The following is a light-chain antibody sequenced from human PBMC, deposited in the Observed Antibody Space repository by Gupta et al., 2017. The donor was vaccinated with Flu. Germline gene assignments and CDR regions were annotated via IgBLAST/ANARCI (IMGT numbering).Light chain of an antibody. CDR1: SSNIGSNS. Sequence: QSVLTQPPSASGTPGQRVTISCSGSSSNIGSNSVNWYQQLPGTAPRLLIYSNNQRPSGVPDRFSASKSGTSASLAISGLQSDDEADYYCAAWDDGLNGLYVFGTGTKVTVI. CDR3: AAWDDGLNGLYV. V-gene: IGLV1-44*01. CDR2: SNN. J-gene: IGLJ1*01.